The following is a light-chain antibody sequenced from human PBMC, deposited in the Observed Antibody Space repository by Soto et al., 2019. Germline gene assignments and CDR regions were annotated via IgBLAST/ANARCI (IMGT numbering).Light chain of an antibody. CDR3: QQYNDWPPRRT. CDR2: GAS. CDR1: QSISTN. V-gene: IGKV3-15*01. J-gene: IGKJ1*01. Sequence: EILMTQSPATLSVSPGERATLSCRASQSISTNLAWYQQKPGQAPRLLIYGASTRATGVPTRFSGSGSGTEVTLTISSPQSEDFAVYYCQQYNDWPPRRTFGQGTKVDVK.